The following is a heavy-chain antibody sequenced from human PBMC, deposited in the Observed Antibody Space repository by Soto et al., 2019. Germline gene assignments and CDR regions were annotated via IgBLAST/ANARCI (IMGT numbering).Heavy chain of an antibody. Sequence: GASVKVSCKASGGTFSSYAISWVRQAPGQGLEWMGGIIPIFGTANYAQKFQGRVTITADESTSTAYMELSSLRSEDTAVYYCARDPNYYDSSGYYYGMDVWGQGTTVTVSS. CDR2: IIPIFGTA. CDR1: GGTFSSYA. D-gene: IGHD3-22*01. J-gene: IGHJ6*02. CDR3: ARDPNYYDSSGYYYGMDV. V-gene: IGHV1-69*13.